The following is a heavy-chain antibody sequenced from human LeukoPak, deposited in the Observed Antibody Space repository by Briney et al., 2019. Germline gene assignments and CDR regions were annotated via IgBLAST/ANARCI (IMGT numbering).Heavy chain of an antibody. D-gene: IGHD6-13*01. V-gene: IGHV3-23*01. Sequence: PGGSLRLSCAASGFTFISYGMSWVRQAPGKGLEWVSTISGSGRSTYYADSLKGRFTISRDNSKNTLFLQLNSLRVEDTAVYYCAKDSQYSSNWYADYWGQGTLVTVSS. J-gene: IGHJ4*02. CDR1: GFTFISYG. CDR2: ISGSGRST. CDR3: AKDSQYSSNWYADY.